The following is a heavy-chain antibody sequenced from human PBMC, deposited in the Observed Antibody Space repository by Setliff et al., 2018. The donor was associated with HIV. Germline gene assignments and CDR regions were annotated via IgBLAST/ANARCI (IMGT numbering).Heavy chain of an antibody. CDR3: AKEGQWQVRTLNWFDP. D-gene: IGHD6-19*01. Sequence: ASVKVSCKASGGTFKNLAIHWVRQAPGQRLEWMGWINADNGDTTYSHNFQGRVTFTGDTSARTAYMDLSSLRSEDTAIYYCAKEGQWQVRTLNWFDPWGQGTLVTVSS. CDR1: GGTFKNLA. CDR2: INADNGDT. V-gene: IGHV1-3*01. J-gene: IGHJ5*02.